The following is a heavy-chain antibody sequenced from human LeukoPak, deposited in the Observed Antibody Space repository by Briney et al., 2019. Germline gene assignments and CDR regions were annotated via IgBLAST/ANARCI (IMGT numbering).Heavy chain of an antibody. D-gene: IGHD6-13*01. Sequence: PSETLSLTCTVSGGSISSSSYYWGWIRQPPGKGLEWIGSIYYSGSTYYNPSLKSRVTISVDTSKNQFSLKLSSVTATDTAVYYCARHSRTLAGIAAARSDYWGQGTLVTVSS. CDR1: GGSISSSSYY. CDR3: ARHSRTLAGIAAARSDY. J-gene: IGHJ4*02. CDR2: IYYSGST. V-gene: IGHV4-39*01.